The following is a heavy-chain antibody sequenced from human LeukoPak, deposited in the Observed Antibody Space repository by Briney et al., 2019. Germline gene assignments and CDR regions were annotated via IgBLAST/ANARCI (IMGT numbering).Heavy chain of an antibody. V-gene: IGHV3-48*01. CDR2: ITSSSDTK. CDR1: GFTFGPYT. D-gene: IGHD3-10*01. J-gene: IGHJ4*02. CDR3: AKASGYYYGSGSYSPDY. Sequence: SGGSLRLSCVASGFTFGPYTMNWVRQAPGKGLEWISHITSSSDTKYYADSVKGRFTISRDNSKNTLYLQMNSLRAEDTAVYYCAKASGYYYGSGSYSPDYWGQGTLVTVSS.